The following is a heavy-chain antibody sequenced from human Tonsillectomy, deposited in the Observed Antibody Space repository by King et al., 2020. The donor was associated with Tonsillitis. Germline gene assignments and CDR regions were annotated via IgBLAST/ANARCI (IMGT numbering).Heavy chain of an antibody. V-gene: IGHV3-30*18. D-gene: IGHD6-13*01. CDR3: AKCLAAAGPGEGMDV. CDR2: ISYDGSNK. CDR1: GFTFSSYG. Sequence: QLVQSGGGVVQPGRSLRLSCAASGFTFSSYGMHWVRQAPGKGLEWVAVISYDGSNKYYADSVKGRFTISRDNSKNTLYLQMNSLRVEDTAVYHFAKCLAAAGPGEGMDVWGQGTTVTVSS. J-gene: IGHJ6*02.